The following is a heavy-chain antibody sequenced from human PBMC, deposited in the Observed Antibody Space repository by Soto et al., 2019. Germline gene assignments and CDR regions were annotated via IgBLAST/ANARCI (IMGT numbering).Heavy chain of an antibody. CDR1: GYTFTSYA. J-gene: IGHJ5*02. V-gene: IGHV1-3*01. CDR2: INAGNGNT. Sequence: GASVKVSCKASGYTFTSYAMHWVRQAPGQRLEWMGWINAGNGNTKYSQKFQGRVTITRDTSASTAYMELSSLRSEDTAVYYCARDYDFWSRSLRWFDPWGQGTLVTVSS. D-gene: IGHD3-3*01. CDR3: ARDYDFWSRSLRWFDP.